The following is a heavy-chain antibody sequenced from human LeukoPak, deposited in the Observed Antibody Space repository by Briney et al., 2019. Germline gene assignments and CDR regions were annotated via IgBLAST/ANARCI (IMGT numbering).Heavy chain of an antibody. CDR3: ARDSAYCSSTSCYPKTNWYFDL. J-gene: IGHJ2*01. V-gene: IGHV1-2*02. Sequence: GASVKVSCKASGYTFTGYYMHWVRQAPGQGLEWMGWINPNRGGTNYAQKFQGRVTMTRDTSISTAYMELSRLRSDDTAVYYCARDSAYCSSTSCYPKTNWYFDLWGRGTLVTVSS. D-gene: IGHD2-2*01. CDR1: GYTFTGYY. CDR2: INPNRGGT.